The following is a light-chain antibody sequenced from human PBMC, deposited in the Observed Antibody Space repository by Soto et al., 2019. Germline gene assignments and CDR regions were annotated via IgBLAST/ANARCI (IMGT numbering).Light chain of an antibody. V-gene: IGKV3-20*01. J-gene: IGKJ1*01. CDR3: QQYGSSPRT. CDR2: GAS. Sequence: EIVLTQSPGPLSLSPGERATLSCRASQSVRYNYLAWYQQKPGQAPRLLIYGASIRATGIPDMFSGSGSGTDFTHTISRLEPEELAGYFCQQYGSSPRTFGLGTQVEIK. CDR1: QSVRYNY.